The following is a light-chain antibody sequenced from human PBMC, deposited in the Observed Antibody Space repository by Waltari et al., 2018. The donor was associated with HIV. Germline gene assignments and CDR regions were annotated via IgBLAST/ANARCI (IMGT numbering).Light chain of an antibody. CDR1: QDITNS. V-gene: IGKV1-33*01. Sequence: DIQMTQSPSSLSASVGDRVTITCQASQDITNSLNWYQQKPGKAPKLLIYDASNLETGVPSRFSGSGYGTDFTLTISGLQAEDVALYYCQQYFDPPFTFGPGTKVEVK. CDR2: DAS. J-gene: IGKJ3*01. CDR3: QQYFDPPFT.